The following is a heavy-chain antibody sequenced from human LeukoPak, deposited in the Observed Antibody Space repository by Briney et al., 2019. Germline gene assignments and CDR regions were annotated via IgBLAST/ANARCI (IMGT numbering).Heavy chain of an antibody. V-gene: IGHV4-59*12. CDR1: GGSISSNY. CDR3: ARGPNPDYYDSSGYPGDFDY. J-gene: IGHJ4*02. D-gene: IGHD3-22*01. CDR2: IYYSGST. Sequence: PSETLSLTCTVSGGSISSNYWSWFRQPPGKGLELIGYIYYSGSTNYNPSLKSRVTISVDTSKNQFSLKLSSVTAADTAVYYCARGPNPDYYDSSGYPGDFDYWGQGTLVTVSS.